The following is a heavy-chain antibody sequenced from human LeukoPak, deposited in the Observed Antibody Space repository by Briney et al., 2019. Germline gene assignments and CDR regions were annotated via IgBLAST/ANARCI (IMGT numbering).Heavy chain of an antibody. CDR2: ISASGNIV. CDR3: AALYYIKGTY. J-gene: IGHJ4*02. V-gene: IGHV3-48*04. D-gene: IGHD3-10*01. Sequence: GGSLRLSCAASGFTFSSYAMSWVRQAPGRGLEWIAYISASGNIVDYAESVKGRFTISRDSSKSSLYLRMNSLRAEDTAVYYCAALYYIKGTYWGQGTLVTVSS. CDR1: GFTFSSYA.